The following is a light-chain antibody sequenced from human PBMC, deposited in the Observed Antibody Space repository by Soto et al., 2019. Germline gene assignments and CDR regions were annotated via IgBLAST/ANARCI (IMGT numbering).Light chain of an antibody. J-gene: IGKJ1*01. CDR2: DAS. CDR1: QSIDNW. CDR3: RQYNIYFPT. Sequence: VKMNQSASTLSASVEDRVTITCRASQSIDNWLAWYQQKPGKAPKLLIYDASYLESGVPLRFSGSGSGTEFTLSISSLQPDDFATYYCRQYNIYFPTFGQGTKVDIK. V-gene: IGKV1-5*01.